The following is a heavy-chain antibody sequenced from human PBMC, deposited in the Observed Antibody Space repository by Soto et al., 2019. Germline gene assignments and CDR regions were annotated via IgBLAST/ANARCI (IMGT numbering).Heavy chain of an antibody. Sequence: ASVKVSCKASGYTFTSYAMHWVRQAPGQRLEWMGWINAGNGNTKYSQKFQGRVTITRDTSASTAYMELSSLRSEDTAVYYCARGTYYDFWSGSLFPLLDYWGQGTLVTVSS. D-gene: IGHD3-3*01. V-gene: IGHV1-3*01. CDR1: GYTFTSYA. CDR3: ARGTYYDFWSGSLFPLLDY. J-gene: IGHJ4*02. CDR2: INAGNGNT.